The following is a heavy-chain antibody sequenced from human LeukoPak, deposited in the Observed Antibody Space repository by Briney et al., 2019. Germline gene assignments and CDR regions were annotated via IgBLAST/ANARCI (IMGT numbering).Heavy chain of an antibody. CDR1: GYTFTRYH. Sequence: GASVKVSCKASGYTFTRYHMHWLRQAPGQGLEWMGIINPSGGSTRYAQKFQGRVTMTRDTSTSTVYMEVSSLRSEDTAVYYCARDLYSTMDVWGKGTTVTVSS. D-gene: IGHD3-16*01. CDR2: INPSGGST. CDR3: ARDLYSTMDV. V-gene: IGHV1-46*01. J-gene: IGHJ6*03.